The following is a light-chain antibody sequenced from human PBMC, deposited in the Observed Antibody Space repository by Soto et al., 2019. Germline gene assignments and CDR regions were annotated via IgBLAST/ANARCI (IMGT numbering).Light chain of an antibody. CDR1: QSVSIY. J-gene: IGKJ5*01. CDR2: DAS. V-gene: IGKV3-11*01. Sequence: EIVLTQSPATLSLSPGERATLSCRASQSVSIYLAWYQQKPGQAPRLLIYDASNRATGIPARFSGSGSGTDFTLTIISIEPEDFAVYYCQQSSNWPPITFGQGTRLEIK. CDR3: QQSSNWPPIT.